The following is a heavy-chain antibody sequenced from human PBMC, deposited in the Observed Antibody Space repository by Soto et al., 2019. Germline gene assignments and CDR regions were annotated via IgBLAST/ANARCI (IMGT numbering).Heavy chain of an antibody. Sequence: EVQLVESGGGLVQPGRSLRLSCAASGFTFDNCGMHWVRQAPGKGLEWVAGISWDSSTIGYADSVKGRFIISRDDAKNPLYLQMGSLRGEDTALYYYVQGRYPTMANPLDYWGQGTQVIVSS. CDR1: GFTFDNCG. CDR3: VQGRYPTMANPLDY. J-gene: IGHJ4*02. D-gene: IGHD5-12*01. CDR2: ISWDSSTI. V-gene: IGHV3-9*01.